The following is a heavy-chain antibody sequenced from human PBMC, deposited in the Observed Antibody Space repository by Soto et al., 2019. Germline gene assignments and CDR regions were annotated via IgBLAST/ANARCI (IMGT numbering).Heavy chain of an antibody. CDR3: ARDSGSGSYYDWFDP. CDR2: ISAYNGNT. J-gene: IGHJ5*02. D-gene: IGHD3-10*01. V-gene: IGHV1-18*01. CDR1: GYTFTSYC. Sequence: ASVNVSCKSSGYTFTSYCISWVRQAPGQGLEWMGWISAYNGNTNYAQKLQGRVTMTTDTSTSTAYMELRSLRSDDTAVYYCARDSGSGSYYDWFDPWGQGTLVTVSS.